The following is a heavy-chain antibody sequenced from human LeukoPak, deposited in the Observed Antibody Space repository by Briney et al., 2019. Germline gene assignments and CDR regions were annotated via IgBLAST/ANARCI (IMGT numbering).Heavy chain of an antibody. CDR1: GGTFSSYA. J-gene: IGHJ6*03. D-gene: IGHD2-2*03. V-gene: IGHV1-69*05. Sequence: EASVKVSCKASGGTFSSYAISWVRQAPGQGLEWVGRIIPIFGTANYAQKFQGRVTITTDESTSTAYMELSSLRSEDTAVYYCARDQMDIVVVPAANRPDYYYYYMDVWGKGTTVTVSS. CDR3: ARDQMDIVVVPAANRPDYYYYYMDV. CDR2: IIPIFGTA.